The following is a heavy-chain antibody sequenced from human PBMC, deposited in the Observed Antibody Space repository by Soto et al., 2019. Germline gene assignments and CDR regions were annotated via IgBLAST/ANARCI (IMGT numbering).Heavy chain of an antibody. CDR2: IIPIFGTA. CDR3: ARPGGYCSGGSCYVY. Sequence: QVQLVQSGAEVKKPGSSVNVSCKASGGTFSSYAISWVRQAPGQGLEWMGGIIPIFGTANYAYKFQGRVTITADESTSTDYMELSSMRSEDTAVYYCARPGGYCSGGSCYVYWGQGTLVTVSS. V-gene: IGHV1-69*01. CDR1: GGTFSSYA. D-gene: IGHD2-15*01. J-gene: IGHJ4*02.